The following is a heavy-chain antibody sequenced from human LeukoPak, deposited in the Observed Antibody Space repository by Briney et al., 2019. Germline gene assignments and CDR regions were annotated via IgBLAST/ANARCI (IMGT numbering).Heavy chain of an antibody. Sequence: PSETLSLTCAVSGGSISSYYWSWIRQPPGKGLEWSGYIYYSGSTNYNPSLKSRATISVDTSKNQFSLKLSSVAAADTAVYYCARRASMGSWYFFDYWGQGALVTVSS. CDR3: ARRASMGSWYFFDY. CDR2: IYYSGST. V-gene: IGHV4-59*08. J-gene: IGHJ4*02. D-gene: IGHD6-6*01. CDR1: GGSISSYY.